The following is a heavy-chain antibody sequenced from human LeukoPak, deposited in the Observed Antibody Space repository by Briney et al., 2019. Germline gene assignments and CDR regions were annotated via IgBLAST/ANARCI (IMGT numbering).Heavy chain of an antibody. D-gene: IGHD3-22*01. CDR1: GFTFSSYS. CDR2: IYSGGST. Sequence: PEGSLRLSCAASGFTFSSYSMNWVRQAPGKGLGWVSVIYSGGSTYYADSVKGRFTISRDNSKNTLYLQMNSLRAEDTAVYYCARDIRDWYYDSSGYYPWFDPWGQGTLVTVSS. J-gene: IGHJ5*02. V-gene: IGHV3-66*01. CDR3: ARDIRDWYYDSSGYYPWFDP.